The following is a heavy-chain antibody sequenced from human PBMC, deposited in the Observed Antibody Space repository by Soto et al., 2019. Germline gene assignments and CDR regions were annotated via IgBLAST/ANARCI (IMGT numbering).Heavy chain of an antibody. CDR3: ARSNRLRYFDWLLFGWFDP. V-gene: IGHV1-18*04. Sequence: QVQLVQSGAEVKKPGASVKVSCKASGYTFTSYGISWVRQAPGQGLEWMGWISAYNGNTNYAQKLQGRVTMTTDTSTSTASMELRSLRSDDTAVYYCARSNRLRYFDWLLFGWFDPWGQGTLVTVSS. J-gene: IGHJ5*02. D-gene: IGHD3-9*01. CDR2: ISAYNGNT. CDR1: GYTFTSYG.